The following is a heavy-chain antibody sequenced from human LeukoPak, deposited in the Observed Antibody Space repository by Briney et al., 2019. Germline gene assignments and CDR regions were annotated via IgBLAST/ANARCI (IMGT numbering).Heavy chain of an antibody. CDR1: GFTFSSCG. CDR2: ISSGGHI. V-gene: IGHV3-21*01. D-gene: IGHD3-22*01. Sequence: GESLRLSCAASGFTFSSCGLNWVRQAPGKGLEWVSTISSGGHIYYEDSVKGRFTISRDNAKNSLYLQMNSLRAEDTAVYYCARDQDGGKYYYESSGYSHWGQGILVTVSS. CDR3: ARDQDGGKYYYESSGYSH. J-gene: IGHJ4*02.